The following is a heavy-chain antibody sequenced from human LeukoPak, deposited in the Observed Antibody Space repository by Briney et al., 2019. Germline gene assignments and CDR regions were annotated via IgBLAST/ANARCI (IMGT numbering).Heavy chain of an antibody. CDR3: AKEYCSNSVCHSLDY. CDR2: ISYDGSNK. Sequence: GSLRLSCAASGFTFSSSGMHWVRQASGQGLGWVAVISYDGSNKYYADSVKGRFTFSRDNSKNTLYLQMNSLRAEDTAVYYCAKEYCSNSVCHSLDYWGQGTLVTVSS. J-gene: IGHJ4*02. D-gene: IGHD2-8*01. V-gene: IGHV3-30*18. CDR1: GFTFSSSG.